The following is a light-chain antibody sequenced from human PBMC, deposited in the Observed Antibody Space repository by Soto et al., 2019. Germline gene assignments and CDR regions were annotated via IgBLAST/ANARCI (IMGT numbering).Light chain of an antibody. J-gene: IGKJ5*01. CDR2: DAS. Sequence: EIVMTQSPATLSLSPGERATLSCRASQSVSSYLAWYQQKPGQAXRLLIYDASNRATGIPARFSGSGSGTDFTLTISSLEPEDFAVYYCQQRSNWPSITFGQGTRLEIK. CDR1: QSVSSY. V-gene: IGKV3-11*01. CDR3: QQRSNWPSIT.